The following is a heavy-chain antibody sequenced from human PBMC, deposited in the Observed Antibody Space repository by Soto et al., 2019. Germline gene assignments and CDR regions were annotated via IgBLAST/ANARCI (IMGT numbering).Heavy chain of an antibody. CDR1: GGSFSGYY. D-gene: IGHD6-13*01. V-gene: IGHV4-34*01. CDR3: ASSNIASSGFYYNGKHV. CDR2: INHSGST. J-gene: IGHJ6*02. Sequence: SETLSLTCAVYGGSFSGYYWTWIRQPPGTGLEWIGEINHSGSTNYNPSLKSRVTISVDTSKNQFSLKLSSVTAADTAVYYCASSNIASSGFYYNGKHVCGRGTTVTVSS.